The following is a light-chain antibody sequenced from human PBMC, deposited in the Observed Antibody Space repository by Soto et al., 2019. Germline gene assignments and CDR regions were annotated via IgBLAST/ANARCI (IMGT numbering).Light chain of an antibody. Sequence: DIQMTQSPSSVSASVGDRVTIGCRASQPVKSWLAWYQQKPGEAPKLLIHTVSTLQSGVPPRFSSSGSGSDFTLTISSLQPEDFATYFCQQTFNFPHTFAGGTKVDIK. CDR3: QQTFNFPHT. V-gene: IGKV1-12*01. CDR2: TVS. J-gene: IGKJ4*01. CDR1: QPVKSW.